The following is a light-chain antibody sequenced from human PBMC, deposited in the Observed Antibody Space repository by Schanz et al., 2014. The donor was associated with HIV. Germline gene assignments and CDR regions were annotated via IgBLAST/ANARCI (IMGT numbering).Light chain of an antibody. V-gene: IGKV3D-20*02. CDR2: GAS. J-gene: IGKJ4*01. CDR3: LQRTNWPLT. CDR1: QSFTSKY. Sequence: EIVLTQSPGTLSLSPGERATLSCRASQSFTSKYLAWYQQKPGQAPRLLIYGASTRATGIPDRFSGSGSGTDFTLTISRLEPEDSAVYYCLQRTNWPLTFGGGTKVETK.